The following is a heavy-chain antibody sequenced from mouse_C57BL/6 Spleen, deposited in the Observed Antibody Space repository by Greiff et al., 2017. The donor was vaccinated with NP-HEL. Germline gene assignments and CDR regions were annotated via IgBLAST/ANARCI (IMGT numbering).Heavy chain of an antibody. D-gene: IGHD1-1*01. V-gene: IGHV1-4*01. CDR1: GYTFTSYT. CDR3: ARYHPGSSYGYFDV. J-gene: IGHJ1*03. CDR2: INPSSGYT. Sequence: VQLQQSGAELARPGASVKMSCKASGYTFTSYTMHWVKQRPGQGLEWIGYINPSSGYTKYNQKFKDKATLTADKSSSTAYMQLSSLTSEDSAVYYCARYHPGSSYGYFDVWGTGTTVTVSS.